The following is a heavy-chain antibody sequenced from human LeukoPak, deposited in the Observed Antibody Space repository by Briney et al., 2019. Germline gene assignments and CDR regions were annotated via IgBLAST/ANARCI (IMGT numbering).Heavy chain of an antibody. CDR2: INPNSGGT. CDR1: GYTFTGPY. CDR3: ARVEYCTKGVCINFDL. D-gene: IGHD2-8*01. V-gene: IGHV1-2*02. J-gene: IGHJ4*02. Sequence: ASVKVSCKASGYTFTGPYIHWMRQAPGQGLEWMGWINPNSGGTKYAQKFQGRVTATRDTSTSTVYMELSGLRADDTAAYYCARVEYCTKGVCINFDLWGQGTLVTVSS.